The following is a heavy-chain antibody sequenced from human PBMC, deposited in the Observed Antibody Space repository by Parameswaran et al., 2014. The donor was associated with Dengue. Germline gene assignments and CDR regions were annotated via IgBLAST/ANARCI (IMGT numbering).Heavy chain of an antibody. D-gene: IGHD5-18*01. Sequence: VRQMPGKGLEWVAVISYDGSNKYYADSVKGRFTISRDNSKNTLYLQMNSLRAEDTAVYYCARDNAMVEDYFDYWGQGTLVTVSS. CDR3: ARDNAMVEDYFDY. V-gene: IGHV3-30-3*01. J-gene: IGHJ4*02. CDR2: ISYDGSNK.